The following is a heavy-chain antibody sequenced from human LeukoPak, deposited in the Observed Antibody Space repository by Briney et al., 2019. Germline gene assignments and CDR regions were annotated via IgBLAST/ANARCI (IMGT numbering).Heavy chain of an antibody. V-gene: IGHV3-53*01. Sequence: PGGSLRLSCAASGFTVSSNYLTWVHQAPGKGLEWISVLYSGGNTYYADSVKGRFTISRDNSKNTLYLQMNTLRVEDTAVYYCARDPHSYSSGWYYFDLWGQGTLVAVSS. CDR2: LYSGGNT. D-gene: IGHD6-19*01. J-gene: IGHJ4*02. CDR1: GFTVSSNY. CDR3: ARDPHSYSSGWYYFDL.